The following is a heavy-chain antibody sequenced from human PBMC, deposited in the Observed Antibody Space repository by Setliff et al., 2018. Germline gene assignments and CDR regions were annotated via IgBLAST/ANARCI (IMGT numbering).Heavy chain of an antibody. CDR2: TYYNGDT. Sequence: KPSETLSLTCTVSGGSLRDSAIFWGWIRQPPGKGLEWIGSTYYNGDTYYNPSLKSRVTMSVDTSRNQFSLKLSSVTAADTALYYCARHVGIRGRGYNYYYYYMDVWGKGTTVTVSS. V-gene: IGHV4-39*01. J-gene: IGHJ6*03. CDR3: ARHVGIRGRGYNYYYYYMDV. D-gene: IGHD3-10*01. CDR1: GGSLRDSAIF.